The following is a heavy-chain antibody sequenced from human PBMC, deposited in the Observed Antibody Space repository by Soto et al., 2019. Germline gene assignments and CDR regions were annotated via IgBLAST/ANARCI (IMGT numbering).Heavy chain of an antibody. Sequence: GGSLRLSCAASGFTFSSYSMNWVRQAPGKGLEWVSSISSSSSYIYYADSVKGRFTISRDNAKNSLYLQMNSLRAEDTAVYYCATSKRTGDLSTGAFDIWGQGTMVTVSS. CDR3: ATSKRTGDLSTGAFDI. D-gene: IGHD7-27*01. CDR2: ISSSSSYI. J-gene: IGHJ3*02. CDR1: GFTFSSYS. V-gene: IGHV3-21*01.